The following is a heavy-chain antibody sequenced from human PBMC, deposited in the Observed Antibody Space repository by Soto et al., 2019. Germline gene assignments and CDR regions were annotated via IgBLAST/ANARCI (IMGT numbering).Heavy chain of an antibody. D-gene: IGHD4-4*01. CDR2: IYYSGST. J-gene: IGHJ5*02. CDR3: ARCAYYLIRQQYDRFDP. CDR1: GGSISSGGYY. Sequence: PSETLSLTCTVSGGSISSGGYYWSWIRQHPGKGLEWIGYIYYSGSTYYNPSLKSRVTISVDTSKNQFSLKLSSVTAADTAVYYCARCAYYLIRQQYDRFDPWGHGTLVTVS. V-gene: IGHV4-31*03.